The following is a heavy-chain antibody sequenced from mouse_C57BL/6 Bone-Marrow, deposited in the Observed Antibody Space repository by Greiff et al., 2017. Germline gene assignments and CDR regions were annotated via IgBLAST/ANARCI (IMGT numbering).Heavy chain of an antibody. CDR1: GYTFTSYG. V-gene: IGHV1-81*01. J-gene: IGHJ3*01. CDR3: ARSDRFAY. Sequence: QVQLQQSGAELARPGASVKLPCKASGYTFTSYGISWVKQRTGQGLEWIGEIYPRSGNTYYNEKFKGKDTLTADKSSSTAYMELRSLTSEDSAFYFCARSDRFAYWGQGTLVTVSA. CDR2: IYPRSGNT.